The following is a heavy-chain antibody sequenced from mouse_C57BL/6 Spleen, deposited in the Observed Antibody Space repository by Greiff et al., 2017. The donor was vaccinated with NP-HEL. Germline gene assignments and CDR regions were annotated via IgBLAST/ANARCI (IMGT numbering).Heavy chain of an antibody. J-gene: IGHJ4*01. CDR3: ARLPVGGAMDY. D-gene: IGHD1-1*01. CDR2: IDPSDSET. CDR1: GYTFTSYW. V-gene: IGHV1-52*01. Sequence: QVQLQQPGAELVRPGSSVKLSCKASGYTFTSYWMHWVKQRPIQGLEWIGNIDPSDSETHYNQKFKDKATLTVDKSSSTAYMQLSSLTSEDSAVYYCARLPVGGAMDYWGQGTSVTVSS.